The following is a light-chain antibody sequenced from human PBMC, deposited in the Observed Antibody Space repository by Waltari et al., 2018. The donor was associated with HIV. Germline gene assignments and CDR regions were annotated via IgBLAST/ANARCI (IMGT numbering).Light chain of an antibody. CDR2: NNN. CDR3: QSYDSSLSASV. V-gene: IGLV1-40*01. Sequence: QSVLTQPPSVSGAPGQRVTLSCTGSDSTIGTHDVHWYQQPPGTAPQLLLYNNNNRPAGVPDRFSASKSCTAASLASTGLQPEDETDYYCQSYDSSLSASVFGGGTKLTVL. CDR1: DSTIGTHD. J-gene: IGLJ2*01.